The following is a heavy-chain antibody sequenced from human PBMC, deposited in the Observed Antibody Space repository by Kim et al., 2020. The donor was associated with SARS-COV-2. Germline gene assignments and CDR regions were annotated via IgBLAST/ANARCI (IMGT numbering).Heavy chain of an antibody. CDR3: ARVGPGGRQAADYGDYFSYYGMDV. CDR2: ISSSSSYI. J-gene: IGHJ6*02. V-gene: IGHV3-21*01. CDR1: GFTFSSYS. D-gene: IGHD4-17*01. Sequence: GGSLRLSCAASGFTFSSYSMNWVRQAPGKGLEWVSSISSSSSYIYYADSVKGRFTISRDNAKNSLYLQMNSLRAEDTAVYYCARVGPGGRQAADYGDYFSYYGMDVWGQGTTVTVSS.